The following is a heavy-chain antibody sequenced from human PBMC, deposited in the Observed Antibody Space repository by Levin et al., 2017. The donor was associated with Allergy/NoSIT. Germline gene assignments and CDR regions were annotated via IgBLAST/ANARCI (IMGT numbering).Heavy chain of an antibody. J-gene: IGHJ6*02. Sequence: GGSLRLSCVASGFSFSTYAMNWVRQAPGKGLEWVSSISSSYTYYADSVQGRFTISRDNAKNSVYLQMNSLRVEDTAVDYCARDRSSRDYYYYYGLDVWGQGTTVTVAS. D-gene: IGHD6-13*01. CDR1: GFSFSTYA. V-gene: IGHV3-21*06. CDR3: ARDRSSRDYYYYYGLDV. CDR2: ISSSYT.